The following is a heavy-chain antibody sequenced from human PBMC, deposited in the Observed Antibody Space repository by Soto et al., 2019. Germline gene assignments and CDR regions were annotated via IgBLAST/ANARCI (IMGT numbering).Heavy chain of an antibody. V-gene: IGHV4-39*01. CDR3: ARLTVDNYYYYYGMDV. CDR1: GGSISSSSYY. CDR2: IYYSGST. D-gene: IGHD4-4*01. Sequence: HLQLQESGPGLGKPSETLSLTCTVSGGSISSSSYYWGWIRQPPGKGLEWIGSIYYSGSTYYNPSLKSRVTISVDTSKNQFSLKLSSVTAADTAVYYCARLTVDNYYYYYGMDVWGQGTTVTVSS. J-gene: IGHJ6*02.